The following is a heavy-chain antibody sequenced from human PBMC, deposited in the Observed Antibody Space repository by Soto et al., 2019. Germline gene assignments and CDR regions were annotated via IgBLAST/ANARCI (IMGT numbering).Heavy chain of an antibody. CDR2: IDLSDPYT. D-gene: IGHD1-26*01. J-gene: IGHJ6*02. CDR1: GYRFTTFW. Sequence: PGESLKISCQGSGYRFTTFWISWVPQMPGKGLERVGRIDLSDPYTEYRPSFQVHVTIATYMCIITAYLQWSSLKASDTAMYYCASHSAGVGQTSDYNCGMDVWGQGTTVTVS. CDR3: ASHSAGVGQTSDYNCGMDV. V-gene: IGHV5-10-1*01.